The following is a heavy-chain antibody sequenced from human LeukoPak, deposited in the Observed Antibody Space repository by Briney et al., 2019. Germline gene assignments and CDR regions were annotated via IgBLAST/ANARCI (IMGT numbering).Heavy chain of an antibody. CDR3: TRAAARAFDI. CDR2: TYYRSKWGN. D-gene: IGHD6-25*01. V-gene: IGHV6-1*01. J-gene: IGHJ3*02. Sequence: SQTLSLTCAISGDSVSSYNAAWNWIRQPPSRGLEWLGRTYYRSKWGNDYAVSVKGRITIDPDTSKNQFSLQLNSVTPEDTAVYYCTRAAARAFDIWGQGTTVTVSS. CDR1: GDSVSSYNAA.